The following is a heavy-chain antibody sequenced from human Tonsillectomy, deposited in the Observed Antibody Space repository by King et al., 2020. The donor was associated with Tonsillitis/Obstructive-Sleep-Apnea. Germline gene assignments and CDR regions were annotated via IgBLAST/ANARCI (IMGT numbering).Heavy chain of an antibody. J-gene: IGHJ4*02. CDR3: ARDMGLRAGAGLDH. CDR1: GDSVSSSTAA. D-gene: IGHD3-10*01. Sequence: VQLQQSGPGLVQPSQTLSLTCAISGDSVSSSTAAWDWIRQSPSRGLEWLGRTYYRSKWVNEYAASVKSRIMINPDTSKNQFSLQLNSVTSEDTAVYYCARDMGLRAGAGLDHWGQGNLVTVSS. CDR2: TYYRSKWVN. V-gene: IGHV6-1*01.